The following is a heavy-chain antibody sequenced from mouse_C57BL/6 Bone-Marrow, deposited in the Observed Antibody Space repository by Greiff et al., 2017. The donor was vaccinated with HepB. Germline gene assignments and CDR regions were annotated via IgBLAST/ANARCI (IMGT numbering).Heavy chain of an antibody. J-gene: IGHJ4*01. Sequence: QVQLQQSGAELVRTGTSVKVSCKASGYAFTNYLIEWVKQRPGQGLEWIGVINPGSGGTNYNEKFKGKATLTADKSSSTAYMQLSSLTSEDSAVYFCARWQRRLRVYAMDYWGQGTSVTVSS. D-gene: IGHD3-2*02. CDR1: GYAFTNYL. CDR2: INPGSGGT. CDR3: ARWQRRLRVYAMDY. V-gene: IGHV1-54*01.